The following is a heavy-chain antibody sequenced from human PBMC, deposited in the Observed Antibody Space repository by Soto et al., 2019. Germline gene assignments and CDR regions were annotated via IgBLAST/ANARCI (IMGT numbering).Heavy chain of an antibody. J-gene: IGHJ4*02. CDR1: GFTFSSYA. Sequence: EVQLLESGGGLVQPGGSLRLSCAASGFTFSSYAMSWVRQAPGKGLEWVSAISGSGGSTYYADSVKGRFTISRDNSKNTLYLQMNSLRADDTAVYYCAKDDSSGYNPYYFDYWGQGTLVTVSS. D-gene: IGHD3-22*01. CDR3: AKDDSSGYNPYYFDY. V-gene: IGHV3-23*01. CDR2: ISGSGGST.